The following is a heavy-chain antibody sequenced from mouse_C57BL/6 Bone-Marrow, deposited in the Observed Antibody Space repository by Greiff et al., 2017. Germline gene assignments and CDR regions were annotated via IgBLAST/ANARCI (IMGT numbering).Heavy chain of an antibody. V-gene: IGHV1-55*01. J-gene: IGHJ2*01. Sequence: QVQLQQPGAELVKPGASVKMSCKASGYTFPSYWITWVKQRPGQGLEWIGDISPGSGSTNYNEKFKSKATLTVDTSSSTAYMQLSSLTYEDSAVYYCARGIYDGYYGYWGQGTTLTVSS. CDR1: GYTFPSYW. CDR2: ISPGSGST. D-gene: IGHD2-3*01. CDR3: ARGIYDGYYGY.